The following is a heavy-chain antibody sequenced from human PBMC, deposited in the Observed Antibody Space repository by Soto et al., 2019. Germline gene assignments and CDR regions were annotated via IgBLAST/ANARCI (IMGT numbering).Heavy chain of an antibody. J-gene: IGHJ5*02. V-gene: IGHV4-30-2*01. Sequence: QLQLQESGSGLVKPSQTLSLTCAVSGGSISSGGYSWSWIRQPPGKGLEWIGYIYHSGSTYYNPSLKSRVTTSVDRSKNQFSLKLSSVTAADTAVYYCARGADYDILTGYPNNWFDPWGQGTLVTVSS. CDR1: GGSISSGGYS. D-gene: IGHD3-9*01. CDR2: IYHSGST. CDR3: ARGADYDILTGYPNNWFDP.